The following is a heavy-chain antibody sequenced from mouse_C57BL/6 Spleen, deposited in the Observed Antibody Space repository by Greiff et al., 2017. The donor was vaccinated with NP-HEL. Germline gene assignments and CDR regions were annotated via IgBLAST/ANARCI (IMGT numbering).Heavy chain of an antibody. V-gene: IGHV14-1*01. CDR3: YGSSYEFAY. CDR2: IDPEDGDT. Sequence: VQLKQSGAELVRPGASVKLSCTASGFNIKDYYMHWVKQRPEQGLEWIGRIDPEDGDTEYAPKFQGKATMTADTSSNTAYLQLSSLTSEDTAVYYCYGSSYEFAYWGQGTLVTVSA. J-gene: IGHJ3*01. D-gene: IGHD1-1*01. CDR1: GFNIKDYY.